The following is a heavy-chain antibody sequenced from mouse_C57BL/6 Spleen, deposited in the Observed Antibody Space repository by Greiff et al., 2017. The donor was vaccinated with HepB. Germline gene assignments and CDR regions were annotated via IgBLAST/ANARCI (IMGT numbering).Heavy chain of an antibody. Sequence: DVQLVESGEGLVKPGGSLKLSCAASGFTFSSYAMSWVRQTPEKRLEWVAYISSGGDYIYYADTVKGRFTISSDNARNTLYLQMSSLKSEDTAMYYCTREARGPYYFDYWGQGTTLTVSS. V-gene: IGHV5-9-1*02. CDR3: TREARGPYYFDY. CDR2: ISSGGDYI. J-gene: IGHJ2*01. CDR1: GFTFSSYA.